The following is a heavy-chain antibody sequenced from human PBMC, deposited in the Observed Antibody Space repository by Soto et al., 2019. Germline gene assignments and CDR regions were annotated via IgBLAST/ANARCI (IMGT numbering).Heavy chain of an antibody. D-gene: IGHD3-22*01. Sequence: SVKVSCKASGGTFSSYAISWVRQAPGQGLEWMGGIIPIFGTANYAQKSQGRVTITADESTSTAYMELSSLRSEDTAVYYCARDSYASSSGYYSPYYFDYWGQGTLVTVSS. CDR3: ARDSYASSSGYYSPYYFDY. CDR1: GGTFSSYA. V-gene: IGHV1-69*13. J-gene: IGHJ4*02. CDR2: IIPIFGTA.